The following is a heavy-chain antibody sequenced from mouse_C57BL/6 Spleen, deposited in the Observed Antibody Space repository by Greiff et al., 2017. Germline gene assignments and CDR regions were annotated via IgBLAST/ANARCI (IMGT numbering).Heavy chain of an antibody. CDR1: GFSLSTFGMG. Sequence: QVTLKESGPGLLQPSQTLSLTCSFSGFSLSTFGMGVGWIRQPSGKGLEWLAHIWWDDDKYYNPALKSRLTISKDTSKHQVFLKIANVDTADTATYYCARIRRDGYYDWYFDVWGTGTTVTVSS. CDR3: ARIRRDGYYDWYFDV. D-gene: IGHD2-3*01. J-gene: IGHJ1*03. CDR2: IWWDDDK. V-gene: IGHV8-8*01.